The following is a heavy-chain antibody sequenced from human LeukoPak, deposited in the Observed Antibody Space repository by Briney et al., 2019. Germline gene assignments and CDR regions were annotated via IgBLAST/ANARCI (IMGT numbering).Heavy chain of an antibody. J-gene: IGHJ6*02. CDR2: INWNGGST. CDR3: AGWWGGYDLDYYGMDV. D-gene: IGHD5-12*01. V-gene: IGHV3-20*04. Sequence: GGSLRLSCAASGFTFDDYGMSWVRQAPGKGLEWVSGINWNGGSTGYADSVKGRFTISRDNAKNSLYLQMNSLRAEDTALYYCAGWWGGYDLDYYGMDVWGQGTTVTVSS. CDR1: GFTFDDYG.